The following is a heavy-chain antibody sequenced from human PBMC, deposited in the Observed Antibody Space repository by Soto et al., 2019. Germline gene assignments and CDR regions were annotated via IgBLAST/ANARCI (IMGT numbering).Heavy chain of an antibody. Sequence: SETLSLTCTVSGGSIIVYYWNWIRQYPGKGLEWIGYISYSGTTKYNPSLKSRVTISVDTSKNQFSLKLSSVTAADTAVYYCARSRRNYFDPWGQGTLVSVSS. CDR2: ISYSGTT. CDR3: ARSRRNYFDP. CDR1: GGSIIVYY. J-gene: IGHJ5*02. V-gene: IGHV4-59*01.